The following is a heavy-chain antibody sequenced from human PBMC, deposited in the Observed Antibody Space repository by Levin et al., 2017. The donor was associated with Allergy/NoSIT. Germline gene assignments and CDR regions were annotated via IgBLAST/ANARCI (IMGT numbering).Heavy chain of an antibody. J-gene: IGHJ4*02. CDR2: IYLSGST. CDR3: ARVAGYSYGYYFDY. Sequence: SETLSLTCAVSGVSIIIGGYSLRCLLPPPGKGLEWIGNIYLSGSTYYNPSLKSRVTISVDRSKNQFSLNLSSVTAADTAVYYCARVAGYSYGYYFDYWGQGTLVTVSS. V-gene: IGHV4-30-2*01. CDR1: GVSIIIGGYS. D-gene: IGHD5-18*01.